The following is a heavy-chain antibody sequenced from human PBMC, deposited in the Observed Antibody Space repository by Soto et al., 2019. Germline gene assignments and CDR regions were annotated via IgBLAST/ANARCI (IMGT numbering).Heavy chain of an antibody. Sequence: QVQLQESGPGLVKPSDTLSLTCDVSGYSISSSKWWGWIRQPPGKGLEWIGYIYYSGSTYYNPSRKSRVTLSVDTSKNQFSLKLSSVAAVDTAMYYCARIAADGRGPWFDPWGQGTLVTVSS. CDR1: GYSISSSKW. J-gene: IGHJ5*02. CDR3: ARIAADGRGPWFDP. CDR2: IYYSGST. D-gene: IGHD6-13*01. V-gene: IGHV4-28*01.